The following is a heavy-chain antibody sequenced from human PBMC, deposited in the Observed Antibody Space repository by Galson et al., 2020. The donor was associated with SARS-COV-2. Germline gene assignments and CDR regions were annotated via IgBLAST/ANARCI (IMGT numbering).Heavy chain of an antibody. CDR1: GGSFSGYY. J-gene: IGHJ6*03. V-gene: IGHV4-34*01. D-gene: IGHD2-15*01. CDR2: INHSGST. Sequence: SQTLSLTCAVYGGSFSGYYWSWIRQPPGKGLEWIGEINHSGSTNYNPSLKSRVTISVDTSKNQFSLKLSSLTAAETAVYYCARGSVVVAALWSYYYYYYMDVWGKGTTVTISS. CDR3: ARGSVVVAALWSYYYYYYMDV.